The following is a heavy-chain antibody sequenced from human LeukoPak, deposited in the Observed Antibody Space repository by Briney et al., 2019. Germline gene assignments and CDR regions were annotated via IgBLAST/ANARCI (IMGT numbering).Heavy chain of an antibody. D-gene: IGHD6-6*01. V-gene: IGHV4-39*07. J-gene: IGHJ6*03. Sequence: NSSETLSLTCTVSGGSISSSSYYWGWIRQPPGKGLEWIGSIYYSGSTYYNPSLKSRVTISVDTSKNQFSLKLSSVTAADTAVYYCARVIRMGSSPWGNRYYMDVWGKGTTVTVSS. CDR1: GGSISSSSYY. CDR3: ARVIRMGSSPWGNRYYMDV. CDR2: IYYSGST.